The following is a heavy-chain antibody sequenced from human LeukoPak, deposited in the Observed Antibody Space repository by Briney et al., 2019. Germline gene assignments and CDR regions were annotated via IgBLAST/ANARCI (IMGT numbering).Heavy chain of an antibody. CDR3: VRVKGSYFDY. CDR1: GFPLSRYS. D-gene: IGHD2-15*01. J-gene: IGHJ4*02. Sequence: VWSLRLSCPPSGFPLSRYSIDWVRQAPGEAREWVSYISSSGSAIYYVDSVKGRFTVSRDNAKNSLFLQMNSPRAADTAVYYCVRVKGSYFDYWGQGALVTVSS. CDR2: ISSSGSAI. V-gene: IGHV3-48*01.